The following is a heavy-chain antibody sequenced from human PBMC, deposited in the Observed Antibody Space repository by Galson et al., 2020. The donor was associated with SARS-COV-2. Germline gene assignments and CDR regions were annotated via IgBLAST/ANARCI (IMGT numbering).Heavy chain of an antibody. CDR1: GFPFNRYS. V-gene: IGHV3-21*01. D-gene: IGHD3-10*02. CDR3: AREASWAMFAMDV. J-gene: IGHJ6*02. CDR2: ISSSSDYI. Sequence: GESLKISCLVSGFPFNRYSMNWVRQAPGKGLEWVSAISSSSDYIYNADSVKGRFTISRDNAKNSLYLQMNSLRAEDTAVYYCAREASWAMFAMDVWGQGTTVAVSS.